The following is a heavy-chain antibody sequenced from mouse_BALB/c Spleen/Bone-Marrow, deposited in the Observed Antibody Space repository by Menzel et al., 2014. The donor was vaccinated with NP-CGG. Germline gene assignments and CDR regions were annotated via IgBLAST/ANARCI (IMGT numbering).Heavy chain of an antibody. Sequence: VQLQQSGAELARPGASVNMSCKASGYTFTSYTIHWVKQRPGQGLEWIGYINPSSDYTNYNQKFKDKATLTADKSSSTAYMQLSSLTSEDSAVYYCAREGLRAWFVYWGQGTLVTVSA. J-gene: IGHJ3*01. V-gene: IGHV1-4*01. CDR3: AREGLRAWFVY. D-gene: IGHD2-4*01. CDR1: GYTFTSYT. CDR2: INPSSDYT.